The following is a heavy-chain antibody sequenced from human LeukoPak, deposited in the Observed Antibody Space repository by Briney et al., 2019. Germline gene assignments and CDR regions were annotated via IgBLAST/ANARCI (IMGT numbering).Heavy chain of an antibody. Sequence: GRSLRLSCAASGFTFSSYGMHWVRQAPGKGLVWVAVISYDGSNKYYADSVKGRFTISRDNSKNTLYLQMNSLRAEDTAVYYCAKDEYSSSWYYYYYGMDVWGKGTTVTVSS. J-gene: IGHJ6*04. V-gene: IGHV3-30*18. CDR3: AKDEYSSSWYYYYYGMDV. D-gene: IGHD6-13*01. CDR2: ISYDGSNK. CDR1: GFTFSSYG.